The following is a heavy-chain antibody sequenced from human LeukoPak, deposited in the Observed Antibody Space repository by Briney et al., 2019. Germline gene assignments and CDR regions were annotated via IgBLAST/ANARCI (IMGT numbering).Heavy chain of an antibody. D-gene: IGHD3-22*01. CDR1: EFTVSSNS. J-gene: IGHJ3*01. V-gene: IGHV3-53*01. CDR3: EGGHSSRSYFNAYHL. CDR2: VYSGGST. Sequence: GGSLRLSCAASEFTVSSNSMSWVRQAPGKGLEWVSDVYSGGSTFYADSVKGRFIISRDSSKNTLYLQMNTLRAEDTAVYYCEGGHSSRSYFNAYHLCGQGTMVTVSS.